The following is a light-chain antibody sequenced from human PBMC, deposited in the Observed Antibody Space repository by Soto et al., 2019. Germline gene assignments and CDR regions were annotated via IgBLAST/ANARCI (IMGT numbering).Light chain of an antibody. V-gene: IGKV1-39*01. CDR2: AAS. CDR3: QESYSTG. J-gene: IGKJ4*01. CDR1: QSISRY. Sequence: DIQMTQSPSSLSASVGDSVTITCRASQSISRYLNWYQQKPGKAPKLLIYAASKLQSGVPSRFSGSGSGTDFTLTVSSLQPEDSATYYCQESYSTGFGGGTKVEIK.